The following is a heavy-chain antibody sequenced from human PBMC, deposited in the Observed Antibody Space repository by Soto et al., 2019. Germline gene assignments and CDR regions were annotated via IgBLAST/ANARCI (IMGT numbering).Heavy chain of an antibody. CDR3: ARPSGSDIQGEFDY. CDR1: GFTFSDYY. Sequence: QVQLVEPGGGLVKPGGSLRLSCAASGFTFSDYYMSWIRQAPGKVLEWVSYISGGSSYTNYADSVTGRFTISRDNAKNSLYLQMNSLSAEDPAVYYCARPSGSDIQGEFDYWGQGTLVTVSS. V-gene: IGHV3-11*05. D-gene: IGHD1-26*01. J-gene: IGHJ4*02. CDR2: ISGGSSYT.